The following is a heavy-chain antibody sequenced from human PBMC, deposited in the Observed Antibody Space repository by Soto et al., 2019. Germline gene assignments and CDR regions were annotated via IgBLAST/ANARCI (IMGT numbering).Heavy chain of an antibody. Sequence: GGSLRLSCAASGFTFDDYAMHWVRQAPGKGLEWVSGISWNSGSIGYADSVKGRFTISRDNAKNSLYLQMNSLRAEDTALYYCAKLAGTDAFDIWGQGTMVTVSS. CDR2: ISWNSGSI. CDR3: AKLAGTDAFDI. V-gene: IGHV3-9*01. J-gene: IGHJ3*02. D-gene: IGHD1-1*01. CDR1: GFTFDDYA.